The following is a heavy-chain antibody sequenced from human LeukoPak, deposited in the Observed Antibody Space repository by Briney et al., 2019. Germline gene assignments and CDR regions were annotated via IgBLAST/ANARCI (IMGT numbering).Heavy chain of an antibody. J-gene: IGHJ5*02. V-gene: IGHV1-69*06. Sequence: SVKVSCKASGGTFSSYAVSWVRQAPGQGLEWMGGIIPIFDTANYAQKFQGRVTITADKSTSTAYMELSSLRSEDTAVYYCARTTVVVVPAAIFNWFDPWGQGTLVTVSS. CDR2: IIPIFDTA. CDR3: ARTTVVVVPAAIFNWFDP. CDR1: GGTFSSYA. D-gene: IGHD2-2*02.